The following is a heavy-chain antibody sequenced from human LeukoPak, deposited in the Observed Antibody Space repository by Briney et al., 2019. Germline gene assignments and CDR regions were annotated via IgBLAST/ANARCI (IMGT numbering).Heavy chain of an antibody. J-gene: IGHJ6*03. V-gene: IGHV4-59*01. CDR1: GGSISSYY. CDR2: IHYSGST. Sequence: PSETLSLTCTVSGGSISSYYWSWIRQPPGKRLEWIGYIHYSGSTNYNPSLRSRVTISVDTSKKQFSLKLRSVTAADTAVYYCARTEESGYSYDYFGYYYYMDVWGKGTTVTVSS. D-gene: IGHD5-18*01. CDR3: ARTEESGYSYDYFGYYYYMDV.